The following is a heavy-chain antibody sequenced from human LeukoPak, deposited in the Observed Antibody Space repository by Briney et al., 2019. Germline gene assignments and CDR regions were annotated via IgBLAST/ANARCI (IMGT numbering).Heavy chain of an antibody. D-gene: IGHD1-1*01. J-gene: IGHJ3*02. CDR2: ISSSSSYI. CDR1: GFTVSSNY. CDR3: ARDGSPAVDAFDI. Sequence: PGGSLRLSCAASGFTVSSNYMSWVRQAPGKGLEWVSSISSSSSYIYYADSVKGRFTISRDNAKNSLYLQMNSLRAEDTAVHYCARDGSPAVDAFDIWGQGTMVTVSS. V-gene: IGHV3-21*01.